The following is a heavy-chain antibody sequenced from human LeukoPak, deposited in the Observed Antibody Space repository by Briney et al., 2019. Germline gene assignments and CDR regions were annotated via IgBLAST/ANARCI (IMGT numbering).Heavy chain of an antibody. Sequence: SETLSLTCAVYGGSFSGYYWSWIRQPPGKGLEWIGEINHSGSTNYNPSLKSRVTISVDTSKNQFSLKLSSVTAADTAVYYCARSSIVGATSAFDYWGQGTLVTVSS. CDR3: ARSSIVGATSAFDY. V-gene: IGHV4-34*01. CDR2: INHSGST. CDR1: GGSFSGYY. D-gene: IGHD1-26*01. J-gene: IGHJ4*02.